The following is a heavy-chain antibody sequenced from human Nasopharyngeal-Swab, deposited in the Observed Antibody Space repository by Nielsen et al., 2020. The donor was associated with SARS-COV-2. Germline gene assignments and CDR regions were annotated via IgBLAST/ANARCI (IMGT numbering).Heavy chain of an antibody. CDR2: ISGSGGST. Sequence: WIRQPPGKGLEWVSAISGSGGSTYYADSVKGRFTISRDNSKNTLYLQMNSLRAEDTAVYYCAKVARDIEVVPAAMKAYYYYGMDVWGQGTTVTVSS. CDR3: AKVARDIEVVPAAMKAYYYYGMDV. J-gene: IGHJ6*02. D-gene: IGHD2-2*01. V-gene: IGHV3-23*01.